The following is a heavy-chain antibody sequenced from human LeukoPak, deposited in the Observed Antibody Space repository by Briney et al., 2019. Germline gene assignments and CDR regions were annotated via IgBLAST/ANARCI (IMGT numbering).Heavy chain of an antibody. Sequence: GGSLRLSCTGSGFTFSTYTMNWVRQAPGKGLEWVSYISSSGSTIYYADSVKGRFTISRDNAKNSLYLQMNSLRAEDTAVYYCAELGITMIGGVWGKGTTVTISS. D-gene: IGHD3-10*02. J-gene: IGHJ6*04. V-gene: IGHV3-48*03. CDR1: GFTFSTYT. CDR3: AELGITMIGGV. CDR2: ISSSGSTI.